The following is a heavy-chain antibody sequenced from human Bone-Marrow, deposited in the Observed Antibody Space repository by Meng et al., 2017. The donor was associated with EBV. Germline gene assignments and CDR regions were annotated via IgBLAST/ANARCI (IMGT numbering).Heavy chain of an antibody. Sequence: QVPLQESGQGLVKPSETLSLTGTVSGASVSGGTYHCSWIRQPPGKELEWIGYIYDGGTTIYNPSLKSRVTILVDASKNQFSLKLSSVTTADTAVYFCAKSRSSTPGVVDYWGQGTLVTVSS. CDR1: GASVSGGTYH. CDR2: IYDGGTT. V-gene: IGHV4-61*01. J-gene: IGHJ4*02. D-gene: IGHD3-10*01. CDR3: AKSRSSTPGVVDY.